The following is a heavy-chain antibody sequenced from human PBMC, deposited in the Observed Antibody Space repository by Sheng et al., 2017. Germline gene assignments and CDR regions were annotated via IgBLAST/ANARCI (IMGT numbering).Heavy chain of an antibody. J-gene: IGHJ4*02. Sequence: QVQLVESGGGVVQPGRSLRLSCAASGFTFSSYGMHWVRQAPGKGLEWVAVISYDGSNKYYADSVKGRFTISRDNSKNTLYLQMNSLRAEDTAVYYCAKVPKYYYDSSGYFDYWGQGTLVTVSS. CDR2: ISYDGSNK. CDR3: AKVPKYYYDSSGYFDY. V-gene: IGHV3-30*18. D-gene: IGHD3-22*01. CDR1: GFTFSSYG.